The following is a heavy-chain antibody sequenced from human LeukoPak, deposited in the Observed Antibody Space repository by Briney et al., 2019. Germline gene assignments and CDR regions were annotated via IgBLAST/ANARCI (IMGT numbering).Heavy chain of an antibody. CDR1: GYTFTSYY. CDR3: ARTPRYCSSTSCSYAFDI. J-gene: IGHJ3*02. D-gene: IGHD2-2*01. CDR2: INPSGGST. V-gene: IGHV1-46*01. Sequence: GASVKVSCKASGYTFTSYYMHWVRQAPGQGLEWMGIINPSGGSTSYAQKFQGRVTMTRDMSTSTVYMELSSLRSEDTAVYHCARTPRYCSSTSCSYAFDIWGQGTMVTVSS.